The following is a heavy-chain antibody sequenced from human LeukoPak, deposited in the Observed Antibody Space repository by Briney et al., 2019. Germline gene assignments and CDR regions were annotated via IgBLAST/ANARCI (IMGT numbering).Heavy chain of an antibody. D-gene: IGHD6-6*01. J-gene: IGHJ6*03. Sequence: KPSEILSLTCTVSGGSISTYYWSWIRQPAGKGLEWIGRIYTSGSTNYNPSLKSRVTMSLDTSKNQFSLKLSSVTAADTAVYYCARGGYSSSSNYYYYMDVWGKGTTVTVSS. CDR2: IYTSGST. V-gene: IGHV4-4*07. CDR1: GGSISTYY. CDR3: ARGGYSSSSNYYYYMDV.